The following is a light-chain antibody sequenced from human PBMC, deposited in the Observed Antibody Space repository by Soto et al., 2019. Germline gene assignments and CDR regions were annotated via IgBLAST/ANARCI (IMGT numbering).Light chain of an antibody. CDR1: QSISDH. CDR2: AAS. V-gene: IGKV1-9*01. Sequence: DIQLTQSPSFLSASVGDRVIITCRASQSISDHLNWYQQKPGKAPKLLIFAASSLHSGLPSRFSGSGSGTEFTLTINSLQPEDFATYYCQQLNSFPLTFGGGTKVDI. J-gene: IGKJ4*01. CDR3: QQLNSFPLT.